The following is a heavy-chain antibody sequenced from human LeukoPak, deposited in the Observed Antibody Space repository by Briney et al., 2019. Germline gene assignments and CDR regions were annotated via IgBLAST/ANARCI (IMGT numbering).Heavy chain of an antibody. D-gene: IGHD3-22*01. V-gene: IGHV1-69*13. J-gene: IGHJ5*02. CDR3: ARKSYYDSSGYYSGWFDP. CDR1: GGSFSSCA. Sequence: ASVKVSCKASGGSFSSCAISWVRQAPGQGLEWMGGIIPIFGTANYAQKFQGRVTITADESTSTAYMELSSLRSEDTAVYYCARKSYYDSSGYYSGWFDPWGQGTLVTVSS. CDR2: IIPIFGTA.